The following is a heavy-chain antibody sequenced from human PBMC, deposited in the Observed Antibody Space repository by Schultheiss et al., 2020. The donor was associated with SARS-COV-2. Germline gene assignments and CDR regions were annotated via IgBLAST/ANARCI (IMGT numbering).Heavy chain of an antibody. J-gene: IGHJ6*02. CDR3: AKGYSSSWYDYYYGMDV. Sequence: GSLRLSCAASGFTFSSYGMHWVRQAPGKGLEWVAVIWYDGSNKYYADSVKGRFTISRDNSKNTLYLQMNSLRAEDTAVYYCAKGYSSSWYDYYYGMDVWGQGTTVTVSS. CDR2: IWYDGSNK. V-gene: IGHV3-30*02. CDR1: GFTFSSYG. D-gene: IGHD6-13*01.